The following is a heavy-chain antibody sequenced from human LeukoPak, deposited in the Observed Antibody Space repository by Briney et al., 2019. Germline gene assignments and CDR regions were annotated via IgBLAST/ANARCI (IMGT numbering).Heavy chain of an antibody. CDR3: AKWGDYDILTGYYVPDY. CDR2: ITGSDGSS. Sequence: GGSLRLSCVASGFTFTNYAMSWVRQAPGKGLEWVSAITGSDGSSYYADCVKGRFTISRDNSKNTLYLQVNSLRAEDTAVYYCAKWGDYDILTGYYVPDYWGQGTLVTVSS. D-gene: IGHD3-9*01. J-gene: IGHJ4*02. V-gene: IGHV3-23*01. CDR1: GFTFTNYA.